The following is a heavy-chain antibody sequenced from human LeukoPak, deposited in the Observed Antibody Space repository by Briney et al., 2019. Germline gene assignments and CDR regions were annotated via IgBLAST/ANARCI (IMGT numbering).Heavy chain of an antibody. CDR1: GFTFDDYA. CDR3: AKDLGSDYYYGMDV. V-gene: IGHV3-9*01. Sequence: GGSLRLSCAASGFTFDDYAMHWVRQAPGKGLEWVSGISWNSGRIGYADPVKGRFTISRDNAKNSLYVQMNSLRAEDTALYYCAKDLGSDYYYGMDVWGQGTTVTVSS. J-gene: IGHJ6*02. CDR2: ISWNSGRI.